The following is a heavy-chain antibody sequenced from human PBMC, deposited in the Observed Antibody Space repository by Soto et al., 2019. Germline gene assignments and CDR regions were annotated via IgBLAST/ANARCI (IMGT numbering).Heavy chain of an antibody. CDR1: GYTLTELS. D-gene: IGHD1-26*01. Sequence: GASVKVSCKVSGYTLTELSMHWVRQAPGKGLEWMGGFDPEDGETIYAQKFQGRVTMTEDTSTDTAYMELSSLRSEDTAVYYCAARNSGSYNFDYWGQGTLVTVSS. J-gene: IGHJ4*02. CDR2: FDPEDGET. V-gene: IGHV1-24*01. CDR3: AARNSGSYNFDY.